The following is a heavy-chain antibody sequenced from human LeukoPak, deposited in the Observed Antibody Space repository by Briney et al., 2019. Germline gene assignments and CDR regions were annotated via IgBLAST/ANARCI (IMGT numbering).Heavy chain of an antibody. Sequence: SETLSLTCAVYGGSFSGYYWSWIRQPPGKGLEWIGEINHSGSTNYNPSLKSRVTISVDTSKNQFSLKLSSVTAADTAVYYCARSGYDYDYWGQGTLVTVSS. V-gene: IGHV4-34*01. CDR2: INHSGST. D-gene: IGHD5-12*01. CDR3: ARSGYDYDY. J-gene: IGHJ4*02. CDR1: GGSFSGYY.